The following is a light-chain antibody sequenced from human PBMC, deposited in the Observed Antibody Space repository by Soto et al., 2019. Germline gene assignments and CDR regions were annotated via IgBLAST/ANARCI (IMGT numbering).Light chain of an antibody. CDR1: QAISSY. V-gene: IGKV1-9*01. CDR2: TAS. CDR3: QRLDNYPIT. Sequence: DIQLTQSPSFLSASVGDRVTITCRASQAISSYLAWYQQKPGKAPKFLIYTASTLQSGVPSRFSGSGSGTEITLTISSLQPEDFATYYCQRLDNYPITFGQGTRLEIK. J-gene: IGKJ5*01.